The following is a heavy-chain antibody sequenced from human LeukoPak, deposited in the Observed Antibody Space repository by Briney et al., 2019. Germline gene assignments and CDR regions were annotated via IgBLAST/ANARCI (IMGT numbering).Heavy chain of an antibody. J-gene: IGHJ4*02. D-gene: IGHD3-22*01. CDR3: ARGGSAYYDSSGYYHEDY. V-gene: IGHV1-69*04. CDR1: GGTFSSYA. Sequence: ASVKVSCKASGGTFSSYAISWVRQAPGQGLEWMGRIIPILGIANYAQKFQGRVTITADKSTSTAYMELSSLRSDDTAVYYCARGGSAYYDSSGYYHEDYWGQGTLVTVSS. CDR2: IIPILGIA.